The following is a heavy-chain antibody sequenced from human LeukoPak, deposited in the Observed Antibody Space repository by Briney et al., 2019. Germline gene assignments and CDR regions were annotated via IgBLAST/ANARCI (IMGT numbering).Heavy chain of an antibody. CDR3: ARDPLIGSTYTTAWGY. CDR1: GFTFSDYY. J-gene: IGHJ4*02. V-gene: IGHV3-11*04. D-gene: IGHD2-2*01. CDR2: SSSTGNII. Sequence: PGGSLRLSCAASGFTFSDYYMTWIRQAPGKGLEWVSYSSSTGNIIFYADSVEGRFTISRDNAKNSLYLQMNSLRAEDTAVYYCARDPLIGSTYTTAWGYWGQGTLVTVSS.